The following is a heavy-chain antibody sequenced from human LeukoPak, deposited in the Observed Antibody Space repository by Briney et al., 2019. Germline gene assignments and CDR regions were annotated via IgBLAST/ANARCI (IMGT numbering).Heavy chain of an antibody. V-gene: IGHV1-8*01. Sequence: GASVKVSCKASGYTFTSYDINWVRQATGQGLEWMGWMNPNSGNTGYAQKFQGRVTMTRNTSISTAYMELSSLRSEDTAVYYCAINAPFVVVPAAIGGQWYFDLWGRGTLVTVSS. CDR3: AINAPFVVVPAAIGGQWYFDL. CDR1: GYTFTSYD. CDR2: MNPNSGNT. D-gene: IGHD2-2*02. J-gene: IGHJ2*01.